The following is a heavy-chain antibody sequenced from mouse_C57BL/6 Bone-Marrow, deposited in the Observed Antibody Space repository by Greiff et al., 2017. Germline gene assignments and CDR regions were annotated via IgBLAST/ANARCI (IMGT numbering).Heavy chain of an antibody. CDR3: AKNYGSGHWYLDV. D-gene: IGHD1-1*01. J-gene: IGHJ1*03. CDR1: GYTFTSYW. Sequence: QVQLKQSGAELAKPGASVKLSCKASGYTFTSYWMHWVKQRPGQGLEWIGYINPSSGYTKYNQKFKDKATLTADKSSSTAYMQLSSLTYENSAVYYWAKNYGSGHWYLDVWGTGTTVTVSS. CDR2: INPSSGYT. V-gene: IGHV1-7*01.